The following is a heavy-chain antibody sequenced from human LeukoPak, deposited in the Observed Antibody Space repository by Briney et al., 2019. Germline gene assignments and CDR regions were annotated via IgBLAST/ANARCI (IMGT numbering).Heavy chain of an antibody. Sequence: GGSLTLSCAASGFTFSSYAMSWVRQAPGKGLEWVSAISGSGGSTYYADSVKGRFTISRDNSKNTLYLQMNSLRAEDTAVYYCAKTPTWLSPYDFWGGAWGQGTLVTVSS. D-gene: IGHD3-3*01. V-gene: IGHV3-23*01. CDR2: ISGSGGST. CDR3: AKTPTWLSPYDFWGGA. CDR1: GFTFSSYA. J-gene: IGHJ5*02.